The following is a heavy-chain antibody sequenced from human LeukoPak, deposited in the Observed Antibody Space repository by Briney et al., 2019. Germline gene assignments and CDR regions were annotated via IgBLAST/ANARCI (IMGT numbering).Heavy chain of an antibody. CDR3: AKRPWYYYDSSGYYDY. CDR1: GFTFSSYA. D-gene: IGHD3-22*01. Sequence: PGGSLRLSRAASGFTFSSYAMRWVRQAPGKGLEWVSAISGSGGSTYYADSVKGRFTISRDNSKNTLYLQMNSLRAEDTAVYYCAKRPWYYYDSSGYYDYWGQGTLVTVSS. CDR2: ISGSGGST. J-gene: IGHJ4*02. V-gene: IGHV3-23*01.